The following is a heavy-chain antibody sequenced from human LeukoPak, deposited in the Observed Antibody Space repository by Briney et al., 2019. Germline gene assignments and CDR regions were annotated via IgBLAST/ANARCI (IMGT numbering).Heavy chain of an antibody. V-gene: IGHV3-53*01. J-gene: IGHJ2*01. CDR3: ARVGDHYHWYLDL. D-gene: IGHD3-10*01. Sequence: GGSLRLSCAASGFSVSTNYMNWVRQVPGKGLEWVSILYSGSTTYYTDSVKGRFTISRDNSRNTLYLHMTNLRAEDTAVYYCARVGDHYHWYLDLWGRGSLLTVSS. CDR1: GFSVSTNY. CDR2: LYSGSTT.